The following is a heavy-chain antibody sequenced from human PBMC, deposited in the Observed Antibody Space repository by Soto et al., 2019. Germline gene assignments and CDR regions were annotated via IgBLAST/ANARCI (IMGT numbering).Heavy chain of an antibody. CDR3: AREIGGIYGDLLYYYYGMDV. J-gene: IGHJ6*02. Sequence: LRLSCAASGFTFSSYWMSWVRQAPGKGLEWVSFISSSSSYIYYADSVKGRFTISRDNAKNSLYLQMNSLRAEDTAVYYCAREIGGIYGDLLYYYYGMDVWGQGTTVTVSS. V-gene: IGHV3-21*01. CDR1: GFTFSSYW. CDR2: ISSSSSYI. D-gene: IGHD4-17*01.